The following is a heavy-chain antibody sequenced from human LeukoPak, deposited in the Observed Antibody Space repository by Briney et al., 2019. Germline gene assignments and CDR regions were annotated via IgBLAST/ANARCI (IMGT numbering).Heavy chain of an antibody. V-gene: IGHV3-7*05. CDR3: ARPTYYYDSSGYSDNWFDP. CDR2: IKQDGSEK. J-gene: IGHJ5*02. CDR1: GFTFSSYW. Sequence: TGGSLRLSCAASGFTFSSYWMSWVRQAPGKGLEWVANIKQDGSEKYYVDSVKGRFTISRDNAKNSLYQQMNSLRAEDTAVYYCARPTYYYDSSGYSDNWFDPWGQGTLVTVSS. D-gene: IGHD3-22*01.